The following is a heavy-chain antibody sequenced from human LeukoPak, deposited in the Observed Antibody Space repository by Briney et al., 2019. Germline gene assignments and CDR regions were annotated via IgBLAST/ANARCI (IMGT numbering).Heavy chain of an antibody. J-gene: IGHJ4*02. V-gene: IGHV1-69*02. CDR3: ASRKYYYGSAPDYYFDY. D-gene: IGHD3-10*01. Sequence: WXRQAPGXGLEWMGRIIPILGIANYAQKFQGRVTITADKSTSTAYMELSSLRPEDTAVYYCASRKYYYGSAPDYYFDYWGQGTLVTVSS. CDR2: IIPILGIA.